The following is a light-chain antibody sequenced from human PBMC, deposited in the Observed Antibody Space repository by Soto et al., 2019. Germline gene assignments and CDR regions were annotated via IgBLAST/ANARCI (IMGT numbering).Light chain of an antibody. V-gene: IGKV4-1*01. CDR3: QQYRSSPFT. J-gene: IGKJ3*01. CDR2: WAS. CDR1: QRVFYNSNNKNY. Sequence: DILMTQSPDSLALSLGERATINCKSSQRVFYNSNNKNYLAWYQQKPGQAPKXXIYWASTRESGVPDRVSGSGSGTNFTLTVSSLKAEDVEVYYCQQYRSSPFTFGPGTKVDIK.